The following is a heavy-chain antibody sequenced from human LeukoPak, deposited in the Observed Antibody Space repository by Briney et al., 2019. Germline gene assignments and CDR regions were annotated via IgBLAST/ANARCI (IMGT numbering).Heavy chain of an antibody. Sequence: SETLSLTCSVSSGFITAYYWSWIRQPPGKGLEWIGYVYYTGSTEYNPSLRSRVTISLEMSTHQFSLNLTSVTAADTAVYHCATNTGTVFDYWGQGALVTVSS. V-gene: IGHV4-59*01. CDR1: SGFITAYY. CDR2: VYYTGST. J-gene: IGHJ4*02. CDR3: ATNTGTVFDY. D-gene: IGHD7-27*01.